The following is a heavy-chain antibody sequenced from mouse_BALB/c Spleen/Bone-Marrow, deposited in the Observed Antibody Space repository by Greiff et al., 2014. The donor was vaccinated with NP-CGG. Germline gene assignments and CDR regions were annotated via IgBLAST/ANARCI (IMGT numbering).Heavy chain of an antibody. CDR2: ISSGGGST. D-gene: IGHD1-2*01. CDR3: ARHGTTATFFAY. Sequence: DVHLVESGGGLVKPGGSLKLSCAASGFAFSSYDMSWVRQTPGKRLEWVAYISSGGGSTYYPDTVKGRFTISRDNAKNTLYLQMSSLKSEDTAMYYCARHGTTATFFAYWGQGTLVTVSA. CDR1: GFAFSSYD. J-gene: IGHJ3*01. V-gene: IGHV5-12-1*01.